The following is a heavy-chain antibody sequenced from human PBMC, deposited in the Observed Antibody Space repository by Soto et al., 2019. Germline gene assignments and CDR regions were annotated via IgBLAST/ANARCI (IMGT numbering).Heavy chain of an antibody. V-gene: IGHV4-34*01. CDR1: GGSFSGFY. Sequence: XTLSLPCAVHGGSFSGFYWTWIRQPPGKGLEWIGEINHSGSSNYNPPRKSSVTMSLDKSRNQFSLSLNSFTAADTAVYYCARMAGPWYFDLWGRGTLSTVS. CDR2: INHSGSS. J-gene: IGHJ2*01. CDR3: ARMAGPWYFDL.